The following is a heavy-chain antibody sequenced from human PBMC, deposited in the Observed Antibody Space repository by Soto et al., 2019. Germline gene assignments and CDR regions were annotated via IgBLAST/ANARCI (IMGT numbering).Heavy chain of an antibody. CDR3: ARVKYYDFWSGYPNPSDAFDI. D-gene: IGHD3-3*01. V-gene: IGHV4-31*03. CDR1: RRSITSGGYY. CDR2: IYYSGST. J-gene: IGHJ3*02. Sequence: PSETLSLTCTVSRRSITSGGYYWSWIRQHPGKGLEWIGYIYYSGSTYYNPSLKCRVTISVDTSKNQFSLKLSSVTAADTAVYYCARVKYYDFWSGYPNPSDAFDIWGKGTMVT.